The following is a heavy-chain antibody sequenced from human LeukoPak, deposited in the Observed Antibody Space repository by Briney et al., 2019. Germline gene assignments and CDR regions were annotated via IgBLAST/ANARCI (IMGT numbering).Heavy chain of an antibody. V-gene: IGHV4-59*01. D-gene: IGHD3-22*01. CDR2: IYYSGST. CDR1: GDSISRYY. J-gene: IGHJ4*02. CDR3: ARGYHDFSGYWLSYFDY. Sequence: SETLSLTCTVSGDSISRYYWTWIRQPPGKGLEWIRYIYYSGSTNYNPSLKSRVTISIDTSRNQFSLKLSSVTAADTAVYYCARGYHDFSGYWLSYFDYWGQGTLVTVSS.